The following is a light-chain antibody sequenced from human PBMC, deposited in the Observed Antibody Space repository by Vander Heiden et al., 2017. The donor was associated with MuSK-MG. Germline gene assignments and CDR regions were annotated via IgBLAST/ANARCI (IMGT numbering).Light chain of an antibody. V-gene: IGKV1-39*01. CDR3: QQSDSTPTT. Sequence: IQITQSPPSLSASVGDRVTIPCRESQSISSYLNWYQQKPGKAPKLLLYAASSLQSGVPSRFSGSGSGRDFTLTISRLQPEDFATYYCQQSDSTPTTFGQGTKVEIK. CDR1: QSISSY. J-gene: IGKJ1*01. CDR2: AAS.